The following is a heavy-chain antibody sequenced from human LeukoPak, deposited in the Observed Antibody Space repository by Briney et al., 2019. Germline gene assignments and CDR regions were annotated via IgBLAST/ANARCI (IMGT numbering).Heavy chain of an antibody. J-gene: IGHJ5*02. CDR2: MNPNSGNT. Sequence: GASVKVSCKASGYPFTSYDINWVRQATGQGLEWMGWMNPNSGNTGYAQKFQGRVTMTRNTSISTAYMELSSLRSEDTAVYYCFIRVRKGYNYGYERWFDPWGQGTLVTVSS. V-gene: IGHV1-8*01. CDR3: FIRVRKGYNYGYERWFDP. CDR1: GYPFTSYD. D-gene: IGHD5-18*01.